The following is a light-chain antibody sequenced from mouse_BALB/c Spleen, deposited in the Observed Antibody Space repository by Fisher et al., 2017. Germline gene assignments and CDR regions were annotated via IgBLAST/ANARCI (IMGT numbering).Light chain of an antibody. V-gene: IGKV4-59*01. Sequence: IVLTQSTAIMSASPGEKVTMTCSASSSVSYMYWYQQKPGTSPKRWIYDTSKLASGVPARFSGSGSGTSYSLTISSMEAEDAATYYCQQWSSNPPTFGGGTKLEIK. CDR3: QQWSSNPPT. CDR1: SSVSY. J-gene: IGKJ1*01. CDR2: DTS.